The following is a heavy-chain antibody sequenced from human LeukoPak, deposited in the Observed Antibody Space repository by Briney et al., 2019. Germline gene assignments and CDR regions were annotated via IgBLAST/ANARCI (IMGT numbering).Heavy chain of an antibody. CDR2: ISGSGGST. D-gene: IGHD2-15*01. CDR3: ARVVSGYLDY. Sequence: GGSLRLSFAASGFTFSSYAMSWVRQAPGKGLEWVSAISGSGGSTYYADSVKGRFTISRDNSKNTLYLQMNSLRAEDTAVYYCARVVSGYLDYWGQGTLVTVSS. J-gene: IGHJ4*02. V-gene: IGHV3-23*01. CDR1: GFTFSSYA.